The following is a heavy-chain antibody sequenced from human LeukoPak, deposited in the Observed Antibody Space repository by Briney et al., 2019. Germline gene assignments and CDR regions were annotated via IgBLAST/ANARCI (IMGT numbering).Heavy chain of an antibody. CDR3: AGDGSPVWFLDY. D-gene: IGHD2-21*01. CDR1: GFTFSSYE. J-gene: IGHJ4*02. CDR2: ISSSGSTI. Sequence: GGSLRLSCAASGFTFSSYEMNWVRQAPGKGLEWVSYISSSGSTIYYADSVKGRFTISRDNAKNSLYLQMNSLRAEDTAVYYCAGDGSPVWFLDYWGQGTLVTVSS. V-gene: IGHV3-48*03.